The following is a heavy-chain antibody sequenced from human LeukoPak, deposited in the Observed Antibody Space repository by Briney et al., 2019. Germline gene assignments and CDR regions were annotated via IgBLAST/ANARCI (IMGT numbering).Heavy chain of an antibody. CDR2: IKQDGSEK. CDR3: ASSYLSHAFDI. Sequence: GGSLRLSCAASGFTFSSYWMSWVRQAPGKGLEWVANIKQDGSEKYYVDSVKGRFTISRDNAKNSLYLQMNSLRAEDTAVYYCASSYLSHAFDIWGQGTMVTVSS. CDR1: GFTFSSYW. J-gene: IGHJ3*02. D-gene: IGHD3-10*01. V-gene: IGHV3-7*02.